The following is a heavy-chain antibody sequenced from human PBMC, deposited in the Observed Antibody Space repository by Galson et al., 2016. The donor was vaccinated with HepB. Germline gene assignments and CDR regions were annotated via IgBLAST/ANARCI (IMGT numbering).Heavy chain of an antibody. J-gene: IGHJ4*02. CDR3: VRDSSWNYNY. V-gene: IGHV3-7*01. CDR1: GFSFSTYW. D-gene: IGHD1-7*01. CDR2: IRKDGDVR. Sequence: SLRLSCAASGFSFSTYWMSWVRLAPGKGLEWVANIRKDGDVRDYGASVRGRFTISRDNAMNSLYLQMDDLSPEDTAVYYCVRDSSWNYNYWGQGALVTVSS.